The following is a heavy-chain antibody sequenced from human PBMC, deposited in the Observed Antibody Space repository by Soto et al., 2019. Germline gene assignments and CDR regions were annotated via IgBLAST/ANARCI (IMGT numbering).Heavy chain of an antibody. CDR1: GGSIGNSDYF. D-gene: IGHD3-3*01. CDR3: ARGSVVLARGETFFDS. J-gene: IGHJ4*02. V-gene: IGHV4-30-4*01. Sequence: PSETLSLTCTVPGGSIGNSDYFWSWIRQWPGTGLVCIGYSSSSGNTNYNPSLKSRATPSVDTSKNHYSLRMTSVTVEDTAVYYCARGSVVLARGETFFDSWGQGTLVTVSS. CDR2: SSSSGNT.